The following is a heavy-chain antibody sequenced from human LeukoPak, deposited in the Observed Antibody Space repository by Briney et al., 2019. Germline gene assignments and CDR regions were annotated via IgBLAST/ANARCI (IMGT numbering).Heavy chain of an antibody. CDR2: IYYSGST. V-gene: IGHV4-31*03. J-gene: IGHJ3*02. CDR1: GGSISSGGYY. D-gene: IGHD2-2*02. CDR3: ARDRGCSSTSCYTDAFDI. Sequence: SETLSLTCTVSGGSISSGGYYWSWIRQHPGKGLEWIGYIYYSGSTYYNPYLKSRVTISVDTSKNQFSLKLSSVTAADTAVYYCARDRGCSSTSCYTDAFDIWGQGTMVTVSS.